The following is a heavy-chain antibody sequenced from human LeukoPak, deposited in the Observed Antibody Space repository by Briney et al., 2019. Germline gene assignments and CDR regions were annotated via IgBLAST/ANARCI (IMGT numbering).Heavy chain of an antibody. Sequence: PSETLSLTCTVSGGSISSYYWSWIRQPPGKGLEWIGYIYYSGSTNYNPSLKSRVTISVDTSKNQFSLKLSSVTAADTAVYYCARGDFDWLLYPLKTFDPWGQGTLVTVSS. J-gene: IGHJ5*02. CDR2: IYYSGST. V-gene: IGHV4-59*12. CDR1: GGSISSYY. CDR3: ARGDFDWLLYPLKTFDP. D-gene: IGHD3-9*01.